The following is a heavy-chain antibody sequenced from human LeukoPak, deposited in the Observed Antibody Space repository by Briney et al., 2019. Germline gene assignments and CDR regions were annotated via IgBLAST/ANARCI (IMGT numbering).Heavy chain of an antibody. CDR2: INHSGST. V-gene: IGHV4-34*01. J-gene: IGHJ6*03. CDR1: GGSFSGYY. Sequence: PSETLSLTCAVYGGSFSGYYWGWIRQPPGKGLEWIGEINHSGSTNYNPSLKSRVTISVDTSKNQFSLKLSSVTAADTAVYYCARALGYCSGGSCYPLAYMDVWGKGTTVTVSS. CDR3: ARALGYCSGGSCYPLAYMDV. D-gene: IGHD2-15*01.